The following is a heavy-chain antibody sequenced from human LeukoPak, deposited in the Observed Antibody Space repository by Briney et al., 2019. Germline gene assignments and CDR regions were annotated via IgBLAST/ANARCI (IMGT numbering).Heavy chain of an antibody. CDR1: GYTFTGYY. V-gene: IGHV1-2*02. J-gene: IGHJ4*02. CDR2: INPNSGGT. D-gene: IGHD5-12*01. CDR3: ARTPLPVAPTYYFDY. Sequence: ASVKVSCKASGYTFTGYYMHWVRQAPGQGLEWMGWINPNSGGTNYAQKFQGRVTMTRDTSISTAYMELSRLRSDDTAVYYCARTPLPVAPTYYFDYWGQGTLVTVPS.